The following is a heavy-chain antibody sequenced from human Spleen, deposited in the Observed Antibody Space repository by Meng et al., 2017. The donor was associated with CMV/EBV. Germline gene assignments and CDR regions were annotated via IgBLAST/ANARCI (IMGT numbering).Heavy chain of an antibody. D-gene: IGHD4-11*01. CDR1: GFTFSTYW. Sequence: SGFTFSTYWMHWVRQAPGKGLVCVARISPDGTNSDYADSVRGRFTISRDNAKSTLFLQLSSLRAEDTAVYYCVRPFYSTSDYNWFDPWGQGTLVTVSS. V-gene: IGHV3-74*01. CDR3: VRPFYSTSDYNWFDP. J-gene: IGHJ5*02. CDR2: ISPDGTNS.